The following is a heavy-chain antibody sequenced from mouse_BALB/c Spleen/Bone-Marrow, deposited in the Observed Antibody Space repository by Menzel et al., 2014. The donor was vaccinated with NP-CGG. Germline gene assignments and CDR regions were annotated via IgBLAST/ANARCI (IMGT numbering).Heavy chain of an antibody. CDR3: AAGYYGNSGWFAY. V-gene: IGHV1-4*01. D-gene: IGHD2-1*01. J-gene: IGHJ3*01. Sequence: QVQLKESGAELARPGVSVKMSCKASGYTFTSYTMHWVKQRPGQGLEWIGYINPSSGYTNYNQKFKDKATLTADKSSSTAYMQLSSLTSEDSAVYYCAAGYYGNSGWFAYWGQGTLVTVSA. CDR1: GYTFTSYT. CDR2: INPSSGYT.